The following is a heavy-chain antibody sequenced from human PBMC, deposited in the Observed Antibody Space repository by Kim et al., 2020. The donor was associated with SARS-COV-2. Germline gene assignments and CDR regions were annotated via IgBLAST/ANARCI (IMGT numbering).Heavy chain of an antibody. CDR1: GYSMTSGYY. D-gene: IGHD3-22*01. J-gene: IGHJ4*02. Sequence: SETLSLTCTVSGYSMTSGYYWAWIRQPPGKGLEWIGSVYHSGSSYYNPSLKSRVTISKNTSENQFSLNLSSVTAADTAVYYCARIPTYYDSSGYFGWGQGTAVTVSS. CDR3: ARIPTYYDSSGYFG. V-gene: IGHV4-38-2*02. CDR2: VYHSGSS.